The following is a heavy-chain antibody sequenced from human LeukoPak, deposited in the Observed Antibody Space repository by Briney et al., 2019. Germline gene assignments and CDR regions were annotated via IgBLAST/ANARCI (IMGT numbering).Heavy chain of an antibody. Sequence: ASVKVSCKASGGTFSSYAISWVRQAPGQGLEWMGWINAGNGNTKYSQKFQGRVTITRDTSASTAYMELSSLRSEDTAVYYCARDRGRTDNWFDPWGQGTLVTVSS. CDR3: ARDRGRTDNWFDP. V-gene: IGHV1-3*01. J-gene: IGHJ5*02. CDR1: GGTFSSYA. D-gene: IGHD2-15*01. CDR2: INAGNGNT.